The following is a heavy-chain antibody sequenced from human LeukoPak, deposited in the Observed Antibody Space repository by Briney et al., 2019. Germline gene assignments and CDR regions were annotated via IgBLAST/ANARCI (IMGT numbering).Heavy chain of an antibody. CDR1: GYTFTSYG. D-gene: IGHD1-14*01. J-gene: IGHJ4*02. Sequence: ASVKVSCKASGYTFTSYGISWVRQAPGQGLEWMGWINPNSGDTHYAQKFQGRVTMTRDTSISTAYMEMARLTSDDTAVYYCSRDTTPLDYWGQGTLVTVSS. CDR3: SRDTTPLDY. CDR2: INPNSGDT. V-gene: IGHV1-2*02.